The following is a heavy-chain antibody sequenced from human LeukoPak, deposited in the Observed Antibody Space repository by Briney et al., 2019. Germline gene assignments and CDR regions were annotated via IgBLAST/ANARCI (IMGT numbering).Heavy chain of an antibody. Sequence: GGSLRLSCAASGFTLSNYAMSWVRQAPGKGLEWVSAISGSGGSTYYADSVKGRFTISRDNSKNTLYLQMNSLRAEDTAVYYCARGDYYDSSGYLDYWGQGTLVTVSS. V-gene: IGHV3-23*01. CDR1: GFTLSNYA. J-gene: IGHJ4*02. D-gene: IGHD3-22*01. CDR3: ARGDYYDSSGYLDY. CDR2: ISGSGGST.